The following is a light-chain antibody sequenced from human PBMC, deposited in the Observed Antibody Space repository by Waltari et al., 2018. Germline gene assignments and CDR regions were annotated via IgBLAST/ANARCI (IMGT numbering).Light chain of an antibody. J-gene: IGKJ1*01. Sequence: DIQMAQAPSTLSASVGDRVTITCRASQRIGSSLAWYQQKLGEAPKLLIYDASSFERGVPSRFSGSGSGTDFTLSISSLQPDDFATYYCQQYHSYSPSFGQGTKVEMK. CDR2: DAS. CDR3: QQYHSYSPS. CDR1: QRIGSS. V-gene: IGKV1-5*01.